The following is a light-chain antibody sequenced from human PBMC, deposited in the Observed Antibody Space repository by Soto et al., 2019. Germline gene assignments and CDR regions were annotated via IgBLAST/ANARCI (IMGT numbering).Light chain of an antibody. CDR2: DVS. V-gene: IGLV2-14*01. J-gene: IGLJ1*01. CDR3: SSYTSSSTPYV. CDR1: SSDVGGYNY. Sequence: QSALTQPASVSGSPGQSITISCTGTSSDVGGYNYVSWYQQHPGKAPKPMIYDVSNRPSGVSNRFYGSKSGNTASLTISGLQAEDEADYYCSSYTSSSTPYVFGTGTKVTVL.